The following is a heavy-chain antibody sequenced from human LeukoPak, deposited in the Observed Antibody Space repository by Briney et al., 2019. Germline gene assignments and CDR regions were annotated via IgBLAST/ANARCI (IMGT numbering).Heavy chain of an antibody. CDR1: GFTFSGYY. V-gene: IGHV3-11*01. CDR3: ARDHTAMAYIFDY. J-gene: IGHJ4*02. CDR2: ISSSGSTI. Sequence: GGSLRLSCAASGFTFSGYYMSWIRQAPGKGLEWVSYISSSGSTIYYADSVKGRFTISRDNAKNSLYLQMNSLRAEDTAVYYCARDHTAMAYIFDYWGQGTLVTVSS. D-gene: IGHD5-18*01.